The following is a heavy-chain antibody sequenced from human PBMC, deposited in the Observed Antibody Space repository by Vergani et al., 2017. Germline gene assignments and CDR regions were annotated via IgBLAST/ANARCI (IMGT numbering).Heavy chain of an antibody. J-gene: IGHJ6*03. CDR3: AEDXITGTTNYYNYINV. V-gene: IGHV3-23*01. D-gene: IGHD1-14*01. Sequence: EVQLLESGGGLVQPGGSLRLSCAASGFTFSSYAMSWVRQAPGKGLEWVSAISGSGGSTYYADSVKGRFTISRDNAKNTRYIQMKSQRAEDTAVYYGAEDXITGTTNYYNYINVWSKGTTVTVSS. CDR2: ISGSGGST. CDR1: GFTFSSYA.